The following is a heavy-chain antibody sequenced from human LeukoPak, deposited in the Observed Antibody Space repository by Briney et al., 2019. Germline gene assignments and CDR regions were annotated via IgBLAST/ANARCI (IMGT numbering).Heavy chain of an antibody. V-gene: IGHV1-2*02. D-gene: IGHD3-22*01. CDR1: GYTFSDYH. Sequence: ASVKVSCKASGYTFSDYHIHWLRQARGQGLEWLGWINSNSGGTHYAQKFQGRVTMTRDPSITTAYMELSRPQSDDTAVYYCAKDLQSSYDYDTSGYYFVGYFFYMDVWGKGTTVTVSS. CDR3: AKDLQSSYDYDTSGYYFVGYFFYMDV. J-gene: IGHJ6*03. CDR2: INSNSGGT.